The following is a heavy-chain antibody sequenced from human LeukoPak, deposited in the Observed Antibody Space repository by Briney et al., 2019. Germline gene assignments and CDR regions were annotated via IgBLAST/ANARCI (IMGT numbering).Heavy chain of an antibody. Sequence: GGSLRLSCAASGFTFSSYAMNWVRQAPGKGLEWVSVITGDGKIIYYADSVKGRFSISRDNSRNTLYLQMNRLRAEDTATYYCTKDRQPDGLYNFDYWGQGTQVSVSS. CDR2: ITGDGKII. CDR3: TKDRQPDGLYNFDY. D-gene: IGHD5-24*01. CDR1: GFTFSSYA. J-gene: IGHJ4*02. V-gene: IGHV3-23*01.